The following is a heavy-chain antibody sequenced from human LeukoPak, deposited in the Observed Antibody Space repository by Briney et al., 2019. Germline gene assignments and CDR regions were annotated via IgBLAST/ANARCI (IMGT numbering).Heavy chain of an antibody. Sequence: ASVKVSCKASGYTFTSYGISWLRQAPGQGLEWMGWISAYNGNTNYAQKLQGRVTMTTDTSTSTAYMELRSLRSDDTAVYYCASNDLNQRLERQGGFDYWAREPWSPSPQ. CDR3: ASNDLNQRLERQGGFDY. D-gene: IGHD1-1*01. CDR2: ISAYNGNT. CDR1: GYTFTSYG. V-gene: IGHV1-18*01. J-gene: IGHJ4*02.